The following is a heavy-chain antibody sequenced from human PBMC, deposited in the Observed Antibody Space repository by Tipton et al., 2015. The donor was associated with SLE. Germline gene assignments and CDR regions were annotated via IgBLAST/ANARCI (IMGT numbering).Heavy chain of an antibody. CDR3: ARELMVVRGLSRRDAFDI. V-gene: IGHV4-34*01. CDR2: INHSGST. CDR1: GGSFSGYY. Sequence: TLSLTCAVYGGSFSGYYWSWIRQPPGKGLEWIGEINHSGSTNYNPSLKSRVTISVDTSKNQFSLKLSSVTAADTAVYYCARELMVVRGLSRRDAFDIWGQGAMVTVSS. J-gene: IGHJ3*02. D-gene: IGHD3-10*01.